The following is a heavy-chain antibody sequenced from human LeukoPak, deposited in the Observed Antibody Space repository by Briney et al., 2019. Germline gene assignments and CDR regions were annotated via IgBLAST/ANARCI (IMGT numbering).Heavy chain of an antibody. CDR3: ARGEDYGDTLDY. Sequence: SQTLSLTCTVSGGSISSGDYYWSWFRQPPGKGLEWIGYIYYSGSTYYNPSLKSRVTISVDTSKNQFSLKLSSVTAADTAVYYCARGEDYGDTLDYWGQGTLVTVSS. D-gene: IGHD4-17*01. CDR1: GGSISSGDYY. CDR2: IYYSGST. J-gene: IGHJ4*02. V-gene: IGHV4-30-4*01.